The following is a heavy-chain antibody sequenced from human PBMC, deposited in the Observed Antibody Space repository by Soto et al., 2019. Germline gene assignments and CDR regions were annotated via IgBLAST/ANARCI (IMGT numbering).Heavy chain of an antibody. CDR3: ARNKEHGSGSFHAFDI. D-gene: IGHD3-10*01. CDR2: IDWDDDK. J-gene: IGHJ3*02. Sequence: SGPTLVNPTQTLTLTCTFSGFSLSTSGMCVSWIRQPPGEALEWLALIDWDDDKYYSTSLKTRLTISKDTSKNQVVLTMTNMDPVDKATYYCARNKEHGSGSFHAFDIWGQGTMVTVSS. V-gene: IGHV2-70*01. CDR1: GFSLSTSGMC.